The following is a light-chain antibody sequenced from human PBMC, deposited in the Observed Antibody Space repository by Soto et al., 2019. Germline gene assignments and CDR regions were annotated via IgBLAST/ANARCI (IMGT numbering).Light chain of an antibody. CDR3: ATWDSTLSAVV. Sequence: QLVLTQPPSVSAAPGQKVTISCSGSSSNIGSNYVSWYQQLPGTAPKLLICDNNKRPSGIPDRFSGSKSDTSATLGITGLQTGDEADYYCATWDSTLSAVVFGGGTKLTVL. V-gene: IGLV1-51*01. J-gene: IGLJ2*01. CDR2: DNN. CDR1: SSNIGSNY.